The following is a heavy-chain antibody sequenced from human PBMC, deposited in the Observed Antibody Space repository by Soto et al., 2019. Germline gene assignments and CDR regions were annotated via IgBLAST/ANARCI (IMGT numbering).Heavy chain of an antibody. CDR1: GGSISSSSYF. CDR3: ARHPSDFWFDP. CDR2: IYYSGST. Sequence: QLQLQESGPGLVKPSETLSLTCSVSGGSISSSSYFWGWIRQPPGKGLEWIGSIYYSGSTYYNPSLESRFTVSVDPSKNQFSLKLSSVTAADTAVYYCARHPSDFWFDPWGQGTLVTVYS. J-gene: IGHJ5*02. D-gene: IGHD2-21*02. V-gene: IGHV4-39*01.